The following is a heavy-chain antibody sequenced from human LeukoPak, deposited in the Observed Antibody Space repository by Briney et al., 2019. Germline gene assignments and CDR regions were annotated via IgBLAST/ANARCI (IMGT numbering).Heavy chain of an antibody. CDR1: GFTFSSYG. CDR2: ISYDGRDK. CDR3: ARGGGSQQLPHAEYFQH. J-gene: IGHJ1*01. D-gene: IGHD6-13*01. V-gene: IGHV3-30*03. Sequence: PGGSLRLSCAASGFTFSSYGMQWVRQAPGKGLEWVAIISYDGRDKFYEDSVKGRFTISRDNSKNTLYLQMNNLRAEDTAVYYCARGGGSQQLPHAEYFQHWGQGTLVTVSS.